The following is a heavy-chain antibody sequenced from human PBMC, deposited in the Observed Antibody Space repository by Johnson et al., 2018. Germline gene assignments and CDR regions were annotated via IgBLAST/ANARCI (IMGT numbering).Heavy chain of an antibody. CDR2: ISSSSSTI. D-gene: IGHD3-3*01. CDR1: GFTFSSYS. V-gene: IGHV3-48*02. Sequence: VQLVESGGGLVQPGGSLRLSCAASGFTFSSYSMNWVRQAPGKGLEWVSYISSSSSTIYYADSVKGRFTSSRDNAKNSLYLQMNSLRDEDTAVYYCYRGSGYYTNYGMDVWGQGTTVTVSS. J-gene: IGHJ6*02. CDR3: YRGSGYYTNYGMDV.